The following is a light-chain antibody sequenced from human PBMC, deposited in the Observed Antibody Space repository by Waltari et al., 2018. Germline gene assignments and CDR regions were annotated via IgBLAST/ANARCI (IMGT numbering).Light chain of an antibody. J-gene: IGKJ1*01. CDR1: KSLLHGSGNTF. CDR2: LIS. V-gene: IGKV2-28*01. Sequence: DIVMTQSPLSLSVTPGEPASISCKPSKSLLHGSGNTFLDWYLQKPGQSPQLLIYLISNRASGVPDRFSGSGSGTDFTLKISRVEAEDVGVYFCMQARQTPWTFGQGTKVEIK. CDR3: MQARQTPWT.